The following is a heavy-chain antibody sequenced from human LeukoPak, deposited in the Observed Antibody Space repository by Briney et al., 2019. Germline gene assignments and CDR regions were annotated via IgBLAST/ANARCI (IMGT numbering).Heavy chain of an antibody. CDR2: ISAYNGNT. CDR3: ARDRVQSSWYGITGFDP. J-gene: IGHJ5*02. D-gene: IGHD6-13*01. V-gene: IGHV1-18*01. Sequence: GASVTVSCKASGYTFTSYGMSWVRQAPGQGLEWMGWISAYNGNTNYAQTLQGRVTMTTDTSTRRAYMEVRRLRSEETDVYYCARDRVQSSWYGITGFDPWGQGTLVTVSS. CDR1: GYTFTSYG.